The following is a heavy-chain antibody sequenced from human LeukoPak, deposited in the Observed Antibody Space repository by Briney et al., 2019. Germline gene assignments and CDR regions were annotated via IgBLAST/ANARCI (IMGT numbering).Heavy chain of an antibody. CDR3: TRGLYWFDP. CDR2: LSDSGNT. CDR1: GVSISSHY. J-gene: IGHJ5*02. V-gene: IGHV4-59*11. Sequence: SETLSLTCTVSGVSISSHYWTWIRQPPGKGLEWTGYLSDSGNTNYNPSLKGRVTISVDTSKNQASLKLTSVTAADTAVYYCTRGLYWFDPWGPGTLVTVSS.